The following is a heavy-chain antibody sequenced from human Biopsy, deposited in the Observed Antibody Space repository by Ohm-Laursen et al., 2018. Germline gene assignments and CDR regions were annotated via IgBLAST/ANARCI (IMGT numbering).Heavy chain of an antibody. J-gene: IGHJ5*01. CDR2: IDVSDYNT. V-gene: IGHV3-23*01. CDR1: GFTFHTYA. D-gene: IGHD1-14*01. CDR3: VKQWGGYNFDS. Sequence: GSLRLSCAASGFTFHTYAMNWVRQAPGKGLEWVAHIDVSDYNTYYADSVRGRFTISRDNSKQMVHLEINSLTADGTAVYYCVKQWGGYNFDSWGQGTLVTVSS.